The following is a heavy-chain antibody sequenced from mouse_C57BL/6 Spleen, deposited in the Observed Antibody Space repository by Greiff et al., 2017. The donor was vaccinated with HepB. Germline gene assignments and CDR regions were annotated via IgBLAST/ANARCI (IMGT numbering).Heavy chain of an antibody. V-gene: IGHV2-9-1*01. CDR2: LWTGGGT. Sequence: QVQLQESGPGLVAPSQSLSITCTVSGFSLTSYAIRWVRQPPGKGLEWLGVLWTGGGTNYNSALISRLSISKDNSKSQDFLKMNSLQTDDTARYCCGRNGGYFDYWGQGTTLTVSS. CDR3: GRNGGYFDY. CDR1: GFSLTSYA. J-gene: IGHJ2*01.